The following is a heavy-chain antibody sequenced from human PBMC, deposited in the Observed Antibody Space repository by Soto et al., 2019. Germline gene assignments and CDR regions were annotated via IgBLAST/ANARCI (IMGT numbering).Heavy chain of an antibody. CDR2: INHSGST. CDR3: ARGCEYCSSTSCYEGYYYYYMDV. Sequence: SETLSLTCAVYGGSFSGYYWSWIRQPPGKGLEWIGEINHSGSTNYNPSLKSRVTISVDTSKNQFSLKLSSVTAADTAVYYCARGCEYCSSTSCYEGYYYYYMDVWGKGTTVTVSS. D-gene: IGHD2-2*01. CDR1: GGSFSGYY. V-gene: IGHV4-34*01. J-gene: IGHJ6*03.